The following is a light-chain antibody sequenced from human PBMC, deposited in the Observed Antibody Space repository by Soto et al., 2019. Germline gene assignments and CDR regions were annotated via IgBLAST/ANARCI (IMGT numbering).Light chain of an antibody. Sequence: QSVLTQPASVSGSPGQSITISCTGTSSDVGGYDYVSWYQLHPGKAPKLMVFEVSNRPSGVSYRFSGSKSGNTASLTISGLQAEDEADYYCSSYTSSNSFLFGGGTKVTVL. CDR3: SSYTSSNSFL. V-gene: IGLV2-14*01. CDR2: EVS. J-gene: IGLJ2*01. CDR1: SSDVGGYDY.